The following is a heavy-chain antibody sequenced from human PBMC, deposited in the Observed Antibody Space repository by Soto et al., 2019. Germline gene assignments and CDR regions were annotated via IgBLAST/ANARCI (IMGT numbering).Heavy chain of an antibody. V-gene: IGHV4-59*08. Sequence: QVQLQESGPGLVKPSETLSLTCTVSGGSISSYYWSWIRQPPGKGLEWIGYIYYSGGTNYNPSLMSLVTIPVDTSKNQFSLKLSSVTAADTAVYYCARRYGGTFDYWGQGTLVTVSS. D-gene: IGHD2-15*01. CDR1: GGSISSYY. CDR2: IYYSGGT. CDR3: ARRYGGTFDY. J-gene: IGHJ4*02.